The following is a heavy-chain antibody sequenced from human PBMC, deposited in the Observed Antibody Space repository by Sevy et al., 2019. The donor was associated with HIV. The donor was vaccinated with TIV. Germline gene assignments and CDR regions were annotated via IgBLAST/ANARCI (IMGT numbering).Heavy chain of an antibody. V-gene: IGHV3-21*01. J-gene: IGHJ5*02. CDR3: ARDGCTFTGWHEGNWFDP. Sequence: GGSLRLSCAASGFTFSSYSMNWVRQAPGKGLEWVSSISGLSNYIYYADSLKGRFTISRDNAKNSLYLQMNSLRAEDTAGYYCARDGCTFTGWHEGNWFDPWGQGTLVTVSS. CDR2: ISGLSNYI. D-gene: IGHD2-8*01. CDR1: GFTFSSYS.